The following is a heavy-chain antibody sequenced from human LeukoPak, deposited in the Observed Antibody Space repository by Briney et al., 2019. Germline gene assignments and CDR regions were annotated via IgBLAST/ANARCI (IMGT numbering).Heavy chain of an antibody. CDR1: GFTFSRYA. V-gene: IGHV3-23*01. D-gene: IGHD3-10*01. CDR3: AKDHSGSFDC. Sequence: GGSLRVSCAASGFTFSRYAMNWVRQAPGKGLEWVSGISGSGGSTYYADSVKGRFTISRDNSRNTLYLQMNSLRVEDTAVYYCAKDHSGSFDCWGQGTLVTVSS. CDR2: ISGSGGST. J-gene: IGHJ4*02.